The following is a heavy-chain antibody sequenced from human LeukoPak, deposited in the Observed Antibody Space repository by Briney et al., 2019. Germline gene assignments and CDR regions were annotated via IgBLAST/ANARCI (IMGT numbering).Heavy chain of an antibody. J-gene: IGHJ4*02. D-gene: IGHD5-12*01. V-gene: IGHV3-30*18. CDR3: AKDAYRYSGYVYVDY. CDR1: GGSISSNSY. Sequence: LSLTCTVSGGSISSNSYYWGWIRQPPGKGLEWVAVISYDGSNKYYADSVKGRFTISRDNSKNTLYLQMNSLRAEDTAVYYCAKDAYRYSGYVYVDYWGQGTLVTVSS. CDR2: ISYDGSNK.